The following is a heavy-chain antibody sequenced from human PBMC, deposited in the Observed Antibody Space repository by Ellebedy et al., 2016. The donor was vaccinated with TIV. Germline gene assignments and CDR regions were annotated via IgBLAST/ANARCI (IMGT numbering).Heavy chain of an antibody. CDR1: GFTVSNNY. V-gene: IGHV3-66*01. CDR3: ARGGTFGGY. J-gene: IGHJ4*02. CDR2: IYSGGNT. Sequence: GESLKISCAASGFTVSNNYMRWVRQAPGKGLEWVSLIYSGGNTYYADAVRGRFTISSDKSKNTLHLQMNSLRAEDTAVYYCARGGTFGGYWGRGTLVTVSS. D-gene: IGHD2/OR15-2a*01.